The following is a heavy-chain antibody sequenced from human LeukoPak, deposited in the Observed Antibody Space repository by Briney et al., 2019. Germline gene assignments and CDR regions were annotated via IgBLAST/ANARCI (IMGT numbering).Heavy chain of an antibody. Sequence: PGGSLRLSCAASGFTFSSYWMSWVRQAPGKGLEWVANIKQDGSEKYYVDSVKGRFTISRDNAKNSLYLQMNSLRAEDTAVYYCARDASDGDYGFDYWGQGTLVTVSS. CDR1: GFTFSSYW. V-gene: IGHV3-7*01. J-gene: IGHJ4*02. D-gene: IGHD4-17*01. CDR3: ARDASDGDYGFDY. CDR2: IKQDGSEK.